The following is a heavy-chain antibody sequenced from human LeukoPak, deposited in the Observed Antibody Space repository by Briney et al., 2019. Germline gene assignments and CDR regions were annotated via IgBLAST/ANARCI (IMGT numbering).Heavy chain of an antibody. CDR2: MNPNSGNT. Sequence: ASVKVSCKASGYTFTSYDINWVRQATGQGLEWMGWMNPNSGNTGYAQKFQGGVTMARYTSISTAYMELSSLRSDDTAVYYCARVQGGATSDYWGQGTLVTVSS. CDR1: GYTFTSYD. J-gene: IGHJ4*02. V-gene: IGHV1-8*01. D-gene: IGHD1-26*01. CDR3: ARVQGGATSDY.